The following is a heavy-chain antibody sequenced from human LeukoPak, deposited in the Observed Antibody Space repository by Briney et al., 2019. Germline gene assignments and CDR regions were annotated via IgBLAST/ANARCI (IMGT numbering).Heavy chain of an antibody. CDR2: IYSGGST. Sequence: GGSLRLSCAASGFTVSSNYMSWVRQAPGKGLDWVSVIYSGGSTYYADSVKGRFTISRDNSKNTLYLQMNSLRAEDTAVYYCAAFRFPSYGVEYPWGQGTLVTVS. CDR3: AAFRFPSYGVEYP. D-gene: IGHD3-3*01. CDR1: GFTVSSNY. V-gene: IGHV3-53*01. J-gene: IGHJ5*02.